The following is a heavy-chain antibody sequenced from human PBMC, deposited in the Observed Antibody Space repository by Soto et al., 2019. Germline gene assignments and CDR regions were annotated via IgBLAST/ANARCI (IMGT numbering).Heavy chain of an antibody. D-gene: IGHD1-26*01. Sequence: EVQLLESGGGLVQPGGSLRLSCAASGFTFSSYAMSWVRQAPGKGLEWVSAISGSGGSTYYADSVKGRFTISRDNSKNTLYLQMNSLRAEDTAVYYCAKDFVREYAGATTGWAFDIWGQGTMVTVSS. CDR3: AKDFVREYAGATTGWAFDI. CDR2: ISGSGGST. J-gene: IGHJ3*02. CDR1: GFTFSSYA. V-gene: IGHV3-23*01.